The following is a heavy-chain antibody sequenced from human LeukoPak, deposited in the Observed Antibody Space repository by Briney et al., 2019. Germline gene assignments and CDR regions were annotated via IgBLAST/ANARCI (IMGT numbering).Heavy chain of an antibody. D-gene: IGHD1-26*01. CDR1: GGSISSYY. V-gene: IGHV4-59*01. CDR3: ARAGRWEGRPHAFDI. CDR2: IYYSGIT. Sequence: PSETLSLTCTVSGGSISSYYGSWIRQPPGKGLEWIGYIYYSGITNYNPSLKSRPTISVDTSNNQFSLKLSSVTAADTAVYYCARAGRWEGRPHAFDIWGQGTMVTVSS. J-gene: IGHJ3*02.